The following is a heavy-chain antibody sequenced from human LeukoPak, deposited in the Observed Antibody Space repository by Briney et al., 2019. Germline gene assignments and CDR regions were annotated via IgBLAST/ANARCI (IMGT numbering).Heavy chain of an antibody. CDR2: IYYSGST. CDR3: ARDRGERWLQLNAFDI. D-gene: IGHD5-24*01. V-gene: IGHV4-59*01. J-gene: IGHJ3*02. CDR1: GGSISSYY. Sequence: SETLSLTCTVSGGSISSYYWSWIRQPPGKGLEWIGYIYYSGSTNYNPSLKSRVTISVDTSKNQFSLKLSSVTAADTAVYYCARDRGERWLQLNAFDIWGQGTMVTVSS.